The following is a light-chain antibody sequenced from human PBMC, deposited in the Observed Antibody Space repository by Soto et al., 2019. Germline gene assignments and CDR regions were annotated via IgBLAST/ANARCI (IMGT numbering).Light chain of an antibody. CDR1: SSDVGGYNR. V-gene: IGLV2-18*02. Sequence: QSALTQPPSVSGSPGQSVTISCTGTSSDVGGYNRVSWYRQPPGTAPKLMIYEVSSRPSGVPDRFSGSKSGNTASLTISGLQAEDEADYYCSSYTISSTYVFGTGTKLTVL. CDR3: SSYTISSTYV. J-gene: IGLJ1*01. CDR2: EVS.